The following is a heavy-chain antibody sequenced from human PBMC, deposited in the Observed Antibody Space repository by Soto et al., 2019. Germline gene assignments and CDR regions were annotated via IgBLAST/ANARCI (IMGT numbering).Heavy chain of an antibody. Sequence: GGSLRLSCVGSGLNLTTFGMHWVRQAPGRGLEWMAVISNDGSHFYYADSVKGRFTISRDNSKNTLYLQMINLRPDDTGVYYCAKWARDSGDYYYYGVDVWGQGTKVTVSS. CDR1: GLNLTTFG. D-gene: IGHD6-25*01. CDR3: AKWARDSGDYYYYGVDV. V-gene: IGHV3-30*18. CDR2: ISNDGSHF. J-gene: IGHJ6*01.